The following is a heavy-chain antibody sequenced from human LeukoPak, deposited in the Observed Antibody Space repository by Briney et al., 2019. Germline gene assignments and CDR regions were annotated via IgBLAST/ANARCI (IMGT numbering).Heavy chain of an antibody. V-gene: IGHV3-21*01. CDR1: GFTFSSYS. D-gene: IGHD3-22*01. CDR3: ARDWRYYDSSGSSYSGGMDV. Sequence: GGSLRLSCAASGFTFSSYSMNWVRQAPGKGLEWASSISSSSSYIYYADSVKGRFTISRDNAKNSLYLQMNSLRAEDTAVYYCARDWRYYDSSGSSYSGGMDVWGQGTTVTVSS. CDR2: ISSSSSYI. J-gene: IGHJ6*02.